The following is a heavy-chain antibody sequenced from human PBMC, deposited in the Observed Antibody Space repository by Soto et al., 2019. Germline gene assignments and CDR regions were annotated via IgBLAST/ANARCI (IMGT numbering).Heavy chain of an antibody. CDR1: GFTFSSYG. D-gene: IGHD3-3*01. Sequence: GSLRLSCAASGFTFSSYGMHWVRQAPGKGLEWVAVIWYDGSNKYYADSVKGRFTISRDNSKNTLYLQMNSLRAEDTAVYYCARNPKPRDFWSGYYTLDAFDIWGQGTMVTVSS. CDR3: ARNPKPRDFWSGYYTLDAFDI. CDR2: IWYDGSNK. J-gene: IGHJ3*02. V-gene: IGHV3-33*01.